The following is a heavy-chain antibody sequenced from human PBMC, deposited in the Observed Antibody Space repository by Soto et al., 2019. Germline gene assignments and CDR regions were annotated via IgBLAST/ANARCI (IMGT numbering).Heavy chain of an antibody. CDR1: GFTFSTYA. J-gene: IGHJ6*02. CDR2: ISGSGGST. V-gene: IGHV3-23*01. CDR3: AKDVVVVITSYGIHV. D-gene: IGHD3-22*01. Sequence: PWGSLRLPCGGSGFTFSTYAMSWVRQAPGKGLEWVSAISGSGGSTYYADSVKGRFTISRDNSKNTLYLQMNSLRAEDTAVYYCAKDVVVVITSYGIHVWGQGTMLTVSS.